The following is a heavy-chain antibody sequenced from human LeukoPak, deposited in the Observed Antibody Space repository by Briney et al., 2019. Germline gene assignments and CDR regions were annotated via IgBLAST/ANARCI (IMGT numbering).Heavy chain of an antibody. Sequence: ASVKVSCKASGGTFSSYAINWVRQATGQGLEWMGWMNPNSGNTGYAQKFQGRVTITRNTSISTAYMELSSLRSEDTAVYYCARGERDCSSTSCYSPWFDPWGQGTLVTVSS. V-gene: IGHV1-8*03. CDR1: GGTFSSYA. CDR3: ARGERDCSSTSCYSPWFDP. CDR2: MNPNSGNT. D-gene: IGHD2-2*01. J-gene: IGHJ5*02.